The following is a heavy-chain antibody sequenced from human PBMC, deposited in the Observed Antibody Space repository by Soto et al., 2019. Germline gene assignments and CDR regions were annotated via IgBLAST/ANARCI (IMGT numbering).Heavy chain of an antibody. CDR1: GFTFSSYD. CDR2: IGTAGDT. D-gene: IGHD2-15*01. V-gene: IGHV3-13*01. Sequence: GGSLRLSCAASGFTFSSYDMHWVRQATGKGLEWVSAIGTAGDTYYPGSVKGRFTISRENAKNSLYLQMNSLRAGDPAVYFCARGGGGYCSGGSCYPDSWGQGTLVTVSS. J-gene: IGHJ5*01. CDR3: ARGGGGYCSGGSCYPDS.